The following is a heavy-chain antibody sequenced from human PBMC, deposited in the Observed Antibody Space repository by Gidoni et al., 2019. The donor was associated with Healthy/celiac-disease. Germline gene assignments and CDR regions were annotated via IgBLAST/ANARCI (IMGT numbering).Heavy chain of an antibody. Sequence: EVQLLESGGGLVQPGGSLRLSCAASGFTFTRYAMTWVRQAPGKGLEWVSAISGSGGSTYYADSGKGRFTISRDNSKNTLYLQMNSLRAEDTAVYYCAKEGGAYCGGDCYSTFNYYYGMDVWGQGTTVTVSS. D-gene: IGHD2-21*01. CDR1: GFTFTRYA. CDR2: ISGSGGST. V-gene: IGHV3-23*01. CDR3: AKEGGAYCGGDCYSTFNYYYGMDV. J-gene: IGHJ6*02.